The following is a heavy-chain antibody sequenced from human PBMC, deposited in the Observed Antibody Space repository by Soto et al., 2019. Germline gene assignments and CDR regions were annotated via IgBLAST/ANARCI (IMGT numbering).Heavy chain of an antibody. CDR1: GFTFSIYG. V-gene: IGHV3-30*18. D-gene: IGHD3-10*01. CDR3: AKTGLGWFGESTYFDY. Sequence: PGGSLRLSCAASGFTFSIYGMHWVRQAPGKGLEWVAVISYDGSNKYYADSVEGRFTISRDNSKNTLYLQMNSLRAEDTAVYYCAKTGLGWFGESTYFDYWGQGTLVTVSS. CDR2: ISYDGSNK. J-gene: IGHJ4*02.